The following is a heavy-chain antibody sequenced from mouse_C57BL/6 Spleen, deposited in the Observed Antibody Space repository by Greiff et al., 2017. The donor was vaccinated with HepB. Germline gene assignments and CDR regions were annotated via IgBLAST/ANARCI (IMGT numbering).Heavy chain of an antibody. D-gene: IGHD1-1*01. CDR2: IDPSDSYT. CDR1: GYTFTSYW. Sequence: QVQLQQPGAELVMPGASVKLSCKASGYTFTSYWMHWVKQRPGQGLEWIGEIDPSDSYTNYNQKFKGKSTLTVDKSSSTAYMQLSSLTSEDSAVYYCAPLTTVVAPLGFDVWGTGTTVTVSS. J-gene: IGHJ1*03. CDR3: APLTTVVAPLGFDV. V-gene: IGHV1-69*01.